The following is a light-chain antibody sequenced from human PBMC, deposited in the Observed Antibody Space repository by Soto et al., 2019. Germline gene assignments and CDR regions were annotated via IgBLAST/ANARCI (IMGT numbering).Light chain of an antibody. CDR3: QQRSNWQIT. Sequence: DTVLTHSPGTLALSPGERAALSSSASQTLRGRYLAWYQQKPGQAPRLLIFDASNRATGIPVRFSGSGSGTDFTLTISSLEPDDFAVYYCQQRSNWQITFGQGTRLEIK. CDR1: QTLRGRY. V-gene: IGKV3D-20*02. CDR2: DAS. J-gene: IGKJ5*01.